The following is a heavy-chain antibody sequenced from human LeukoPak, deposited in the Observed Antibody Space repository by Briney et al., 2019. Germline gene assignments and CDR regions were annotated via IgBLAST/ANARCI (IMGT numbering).Heavy chain of an antibody. CDR3: AKRVDTSGRXXXFDY. Sequence: PGGSLRLSCAASGFSFSDYVMSWVRQAPGKGLQWVSSISGNGRSTYYADSVKGRFTMSRDNSKDPLYLQLDSLRAEDTAVYYCAKRVDTSGRXXXFDYWGQGTXVTVSS. V-gene: IGHV3-23*01. D-gene: IGHD6-19*01. J-gene: IGHJ4*02. CDR2: ISGNGRST. CDR1: GFSFSDYV.